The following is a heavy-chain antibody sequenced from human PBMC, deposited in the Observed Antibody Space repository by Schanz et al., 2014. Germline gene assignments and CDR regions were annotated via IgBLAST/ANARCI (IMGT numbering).Heavy chain of an antibody. CDR1: GFTFSNYG. D-gene: IGHD3-10*01. V-gene: IGHV3-21*01. J-gene: IGHJ4*02. CDR2: ITASGDYM. CDR3: ARGPDYGSGSYSSY. Sequence: VQLVESGGGVVRPGRSLRLSCAASGFTFSNYGMHWVRQAPGKGLEWVSSITASGDYMHYADSVKGRFTISRDNARNSLYLQMNNLRVEDTAVYYCARGPDYGSGSYSSYWGQGTLVTVSS.